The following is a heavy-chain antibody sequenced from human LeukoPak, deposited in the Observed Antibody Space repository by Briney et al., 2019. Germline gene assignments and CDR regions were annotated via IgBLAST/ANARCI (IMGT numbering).Heavy chain of an antibody. J-gene: IGHJ4*02. CDR2: INPNSGGT. V-gene: IGHV1-2*02. D-gene: IGHD5-18*01. Sequence: ASVKVSCKASGYTFTAYYIHWVRQAPGQGLEWMGWINPNSGGTNYAQKFQGRVTMTRDTSISTAYMELSRLRSDDTAVYYCARVQDTAMVSPFDYWGQGTLVTVSS. CDR3: ARVQDTAMVSPFDY. CDR1: GYTFTAYY.